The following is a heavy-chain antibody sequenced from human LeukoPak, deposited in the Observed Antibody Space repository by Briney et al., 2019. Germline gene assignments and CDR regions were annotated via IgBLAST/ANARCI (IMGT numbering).Heavy chain of an antibody. CDR2: ISSDGGAT. V-gene: IGHV3-23*01. CDR1: GFTFRDYT. CDR3: ARDRRADSPSHPFFDY. Sequence: PGGSLRLSCAASGFTFRDYTMNWVRQTPGKGLEWISAISSDGGATYYTDSVKGRFTISRDNSKNTLYLQMSSLRVDDTAVYYCARDRRADSPSHPFFDYWVQGALVTVSS. J-gene: IGHJ4*02. D-gene: IGHD1-14*01.